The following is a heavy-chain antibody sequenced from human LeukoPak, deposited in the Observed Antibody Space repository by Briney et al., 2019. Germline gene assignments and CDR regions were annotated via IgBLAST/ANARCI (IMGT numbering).Heavy chain of an antibody. CDR3: ARGGSGYNYGYDY. J-gene: IGHJ4*02. CDR1: GGSISSYY. D-gene: IGHD5-18*01. V-gene: IGHV4-59*01. Sequence: SETLSLTCTVSGGSISSYYWSWIRQPPGKGLEWIGYIYYSGSTNYNPSLKSRVTISVDTSKNQFSLKLSSVTAADTAVYYCARGGSGYNYGYDYWGQGTLVTVSS. CDR2: IYYSGST.